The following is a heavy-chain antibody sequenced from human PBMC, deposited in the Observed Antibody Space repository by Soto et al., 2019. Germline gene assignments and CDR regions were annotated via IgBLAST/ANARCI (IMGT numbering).Heavy chain of an antibody. Sequence: EDQLVESGGGLVHPGGSLRLTCAVSGFSFRSDWMNWVRQAPGKGLEWVAHTNQDGSEKYYLDSVKGRFTIFRDNARNSLYLQVNSRRVEDTDVYYCSGGVGDAIWGQGTLVTVSS. CDR1: GFSFRSDW. CDR3: SGGVGDAI. D-gene: IGHD1-26*01. V-gene: IGHV3-7*04. J-gene: IGHJ4*02. CDR2: TNQDGSEK.